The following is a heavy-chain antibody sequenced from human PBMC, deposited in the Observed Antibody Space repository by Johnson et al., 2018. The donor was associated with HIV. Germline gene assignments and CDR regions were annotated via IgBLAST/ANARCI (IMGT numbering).Heavy chain of an antibody. CDR1: GFTFISYA. CDR3: ASRYYDDNTYSDACDI. J-gene: IGHJ3*02. V-gene: IGHV3-48*01. CDR2: ISSSGSTI. D-gene: IGHD3-22*01. Sequence: VQLVESGGGVVQPGRSLRLSCAASGFTFISYAMHWVRQAPGKGLEWVSYISSSGSTIYYADSVKGRFTISRDNSKNTLYLQMNSLRAEDTAVYYCASRYYDDNTYSDACDIWGQGTMVTVSS.